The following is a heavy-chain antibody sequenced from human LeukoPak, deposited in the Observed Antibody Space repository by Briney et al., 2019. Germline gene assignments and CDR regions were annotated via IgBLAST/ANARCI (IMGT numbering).Heavy chain of an antibody. CDR2: IYTAGST. CDR1: GFTVSGNY. D-gene: IGHD6-25*01. V-gene: IGHV3-53*01. J-gene: IGHJ4*02. Sequence: QAGGSLRLSCAASGFTVSGNYMSWVRQAPGKGLEWVSVIYTAGSTYNAGSVKGRFTISRDKSKNTLYLQMNTLRAEDTAVYFCAGGNTWPGLSYWGQGTLLTVSS. CDR3: AGGNTWPGLSY.